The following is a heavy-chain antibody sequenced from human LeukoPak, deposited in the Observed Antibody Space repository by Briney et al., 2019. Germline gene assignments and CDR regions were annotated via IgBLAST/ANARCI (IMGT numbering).Heavy chain of an antibody. Sequence: PGGSLRLSCTASGFTFSNYAMHWLRQGPGNGLEWVAFISNDGDNTYYADSVKGRFTISRDNSKTTLFLQMSGLRAEDTAFYYCAREYSFYSTSHFDSWGQGTLVTVSS. V-gene: IGHV3-30-3*01. CDR1: GFTFSNYA. CDR3: AREYSFYSTSHFDS. J-gene: IGHJ4*02. D-gene: IGHD6-13*01. CDR2: ISNDGDNT.